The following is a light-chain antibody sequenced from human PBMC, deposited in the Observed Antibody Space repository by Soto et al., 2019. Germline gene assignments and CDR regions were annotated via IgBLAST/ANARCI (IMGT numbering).Light chain of an antibody. CDR3: QQRSNLPWT. V-gene: IGKV3-11*01. Sequence: EIVLTQSPATLSLSPGERATLSCRASQSVSSYLAWYQQNPGQAPRLLIYDASNRATGIPARFSGSGSGTDVTLTISSLEPEDFAVYYCQQRSNLPWTFGQGTKVEIK. CDR1: QSVSSY. CDR2: DAS. J-gene: IGKJ1*01.